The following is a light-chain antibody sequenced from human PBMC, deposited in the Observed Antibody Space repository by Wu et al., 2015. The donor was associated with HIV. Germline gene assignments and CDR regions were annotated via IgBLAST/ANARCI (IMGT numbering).Light chain of an antibody. V-gene: IGKV1-39*01. CDR2: ATS. CDR1: QSIITF. CDR3: QQNYHTPWT. J-gene: IGKJ1*01. Sequence: DIQMTQSPSSLSASVGDRVTISCRASQSIITFLNWYQQKPGKAPKVLIYATSSLQSGVPSRFSGSGSGTAFTLTISSLQLEDFATYYCQQNYHTPWTFGQGTKVEL.